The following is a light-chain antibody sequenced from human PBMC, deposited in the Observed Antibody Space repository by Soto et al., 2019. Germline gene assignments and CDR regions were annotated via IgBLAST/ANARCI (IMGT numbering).Light chain of an antibody. CDR1: QSVSSSD. J-gene: IGKJ1*01. Sequence: EIVLTQSPGTLSLSPGERATLSCRASQSVSSSDLAWYQQKPGQAPRLLIYGASSRATGITDRFSGSGSGKDFTLTISRLEPEDFAVYYCQQYGSSPPWTFGQGTKVEIK. CDR3: QQYGSSPPWT. CDR2: GAS. V-gene: IGKV3-20*01.